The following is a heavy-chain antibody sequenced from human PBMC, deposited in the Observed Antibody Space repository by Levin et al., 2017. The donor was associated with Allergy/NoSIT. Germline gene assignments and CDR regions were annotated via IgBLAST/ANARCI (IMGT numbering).Heavy chain of an antibody. CDR3: ARDEIEAGSGRYVY. CDR1: GCSISSSNW. CDR2: IYHSGST. D-gene: IGHD3-10*01. Sequence: SETLSLTCAVSGCSISSSNWWCLVRQPPGKGLEWIGEIYHSGSTNYNPSLKSRVTISVDKSKNQFSLKLSSVTAADTAVYYCARDEIEAGSGRYVYWGQGTLVTVSS. V-gene: IGHV4-4*02. J-gene: IGHJ4*02.